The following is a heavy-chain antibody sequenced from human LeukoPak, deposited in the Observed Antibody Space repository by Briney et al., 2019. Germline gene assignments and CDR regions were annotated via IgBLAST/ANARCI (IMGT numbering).Heavy chain of an antibody. V-gene: IGHV3-30*04. CDR2: ISYDGSNK. CDR1: GFTFSSYA. CDR3: ARAPYSSGWSSLLSYYYYGMDV. Sequence: GGSLRLSCAASGFTFSSYAMHWVRQAPGKGLEWVAVISYDGSNKYYADSVKGRFTISRDNSKNTLYLQMNSLRAEDTAVYYCARAPYSSGWSSLLSYYYYGMDVWGQGTTVTVSS. D-gene: IGHD6-19*01. J-gene: IGHJ6*02.